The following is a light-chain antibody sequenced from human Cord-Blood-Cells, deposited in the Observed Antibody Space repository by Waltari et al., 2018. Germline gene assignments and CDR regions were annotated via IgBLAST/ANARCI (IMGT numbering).Light chain of an antibody. Sequence: QSALTQPASVSGSPGQSITISCTGTSSDVGSYNLVSWYQQPPGKAPKLMIYEGSKRPSGVSNRFSRSKSGNTASLTISGLQAEDEADYYCCSYAGSSTYVFGTGTKVTVL. CDR1: SSDVGSYNL. CDR2: EGS. CDR3: CSYAGSSTYV. J-gene: IGLJ1*01. V-gene: IGLV2-23*01.